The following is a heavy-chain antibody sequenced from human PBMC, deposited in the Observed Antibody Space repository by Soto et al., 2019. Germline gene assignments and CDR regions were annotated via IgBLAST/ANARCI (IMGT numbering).Heavy chain of an antibody. CDR3: ARPTRILSTSAPFDY. CDR1: RYSFTSYW. Sequence: GESLKISCKGSRYSFTSYWIGWVRQKPGKGLEWMGIMYPGDSDTRYSPSFQGHVTISADKSISTAYLQWSSLKASDTAIYYCARPTRILSTSAPFDYWGQGTLVTVSS. CDR2: MYPGDSDT. J-gene: IGHJ4*02. V-gene: IGHV5-51*01. D-gene: IGHD2-21*01.